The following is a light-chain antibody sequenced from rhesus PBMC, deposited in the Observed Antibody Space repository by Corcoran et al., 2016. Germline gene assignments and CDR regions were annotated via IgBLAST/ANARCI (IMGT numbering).Light chain of an antibody. CDR3: QQGFNIPYS. J-gene: IGKJ2*01. CDR2: KAS. V-gene: IGKV1-18*01. Sequence: DIQMTQSPSSLSASVGDKVTITCRASQGISSWLAWYQQKPGKAPKLLILKASSLQSGVPSRFSGSGAGTYYTLPISSLQPEEFATYYCQQGFNIPYSFGQGTTVEI. CDR1: QGISSW.